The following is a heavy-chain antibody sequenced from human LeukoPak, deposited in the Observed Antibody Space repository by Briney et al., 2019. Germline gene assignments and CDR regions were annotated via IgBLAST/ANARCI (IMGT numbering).Heavy chain of an antibody. J-gene: IGHJ4*02. CDR2: IYYSGST. V-gene: IGHV4-39*03. Sequence: SETLSLTCTVSGDSISSSGDYWGWIRQPPGKGLEWIGNIYYSGSTFYNPSLKSRVTISVDTSKNQFSLKLISVTAADTAVYYCSTMVRGPHKYFDYWGQGTLVTVSS. CDR1: GDSISSSGDY. D-gene: IGHD3-10*01. CDR3: STMVRGPHKYFDY.